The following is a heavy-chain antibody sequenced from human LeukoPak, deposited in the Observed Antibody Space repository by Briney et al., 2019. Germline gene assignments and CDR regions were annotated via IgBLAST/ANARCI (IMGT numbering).Heavy chain of an antibody. Sequence: GGSLRLSCAASGFTFSSYSMNRVRQAPGKGLEWVSYISSSSSTIYYADSVKGRFTISRDNAKNSLYLQMNSLRAEGTAVYYCARDGVVVEQNYYYYYGMDVWGQGTTVTVSS. D-gene: IGHD2-15*01. CDR2: ISSSSSTI. V-gene: IGHV3-48*01. J-gene: IGHJ6*02. CDR3: ARDGVVVEQNYYYYYGMDV. CDR1: GFTFSSYS.